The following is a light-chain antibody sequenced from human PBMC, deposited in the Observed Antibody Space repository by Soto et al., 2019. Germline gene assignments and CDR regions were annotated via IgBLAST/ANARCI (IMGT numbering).Light chain of an antibody. V-gene: IGKV3-20*01. CDR1: RGVSANY. CDR2: GAP. Sequence: ENLLTQSPGTLSLSPGEGATLSCRASRGVSANYLAWYQQKPGHAPTLLIYGAPIRAAGIPDRFSGSGSGTDFTLTIRRLEPDDFAVYYCQQYVSSPRTLXQGTKVDIK. CDR3: QQYVSSPRT. J-gene: IGKJ1*01.